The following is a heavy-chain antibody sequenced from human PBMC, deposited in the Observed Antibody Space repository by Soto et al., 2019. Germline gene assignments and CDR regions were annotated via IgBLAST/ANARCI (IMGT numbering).Heavy chain of an antibody. D-gene: IGHD3-16*02. J-gene: IGHJ4*02. CDR2: IYYSGST. CDR3: ARENYRPPSFIVY. CDR1: GGSISSGGYY. Sequence: QVQLQESGPGLVKPSQTLSLTCTVSGGSISSGGYYWSWIRQHPGKGLEWIGYIYYSGSTYYNPSLKSRGTISVDTAKNQFPLNLSSVTAADTAVYYCARENYRPPSFIVYWGPGTLVTVSS. V-gene: IGHV4-31*03.